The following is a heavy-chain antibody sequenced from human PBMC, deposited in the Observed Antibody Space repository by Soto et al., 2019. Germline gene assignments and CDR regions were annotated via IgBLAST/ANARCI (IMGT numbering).Heavy chain of an antibody. CDR2: IWTDGTNK. J-gene: IGHJ4*02. Sequence: GGSLRLSCAASGFPFGNYDMHWVRQAPGKGLEWVALIWTDGTNKYYGDSVKGRFVISRDNSKNTLYLQMDSLRGEDTAVYYCARVPRDLGTVYYFDYRGLGTLVTVSS. CDR3: ARVPRDLGTVYYFDY. D-gene: IGHD1-1*01. V-gene: IGHV3-33*01. CDR1: GFPFGNYD.